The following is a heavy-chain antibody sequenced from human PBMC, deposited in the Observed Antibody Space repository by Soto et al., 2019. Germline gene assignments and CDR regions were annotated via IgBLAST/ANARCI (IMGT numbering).Heavy chain of an antibody. D-gene: IGHD6-19*01. CDR1: GFTFSSYA. Sequence: QVQLVESGGGVVQPGRSLRLSCAASGFTFSSYAMHWVRQAPGKGLEWVAVISYDGINKYYADSVKGRFTISRDTSNNTVYLQMNSLIAEDTAVYYCARVFEQWLVRELGDYWGQGTLVTVSS. J-gene: IGHJ4*02. CDR3: ARVFEQWLVRELGDY. CDR2: ISYDGINK. V-gene: IGHV3-30-3*01.